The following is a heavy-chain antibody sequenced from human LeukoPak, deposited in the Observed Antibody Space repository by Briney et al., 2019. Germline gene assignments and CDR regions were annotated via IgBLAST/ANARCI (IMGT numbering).Heavy chain of an antibody. J-gene: IGHJ4*02. CDR3: ARGRVGATFSV. CDR2: IKQDGSEK. D-gene: IGHD1-26*01. Sequence: GGSLRLSCAASGFTFSSYSMSWVRQAPGKGLEWVANIKQDGSEKYYVDSVKGRFTISRDNAKNSLYLQMNSLRAEDTAVYYCARGRVGATFSVWGQGTLVTVSS. CDR1: GFTFSSYS. V-gene: IGHV3-7*01.